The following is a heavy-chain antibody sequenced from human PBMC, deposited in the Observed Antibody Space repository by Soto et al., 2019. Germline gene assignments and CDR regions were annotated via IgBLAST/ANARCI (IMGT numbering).Heavy chain of an antibody. Sequence: QITLKESGPTLVKPTQTLTLTCTFSGFSLSTSGVGVGWIRQPPGKALEWLALMYWDDDKRYSPSLKRRLTTTKDTSKPQALLTTTNMHPLAPATYYSTRNRISSDFLRGSTPSGQGPLVTVSS. D-gene: IGHD3-3*01. CDR1: GFSLSTSGVG. CDR3: TRNRISSDFLRGSTP. J-gene: IGHJ5*02. CDR2: MYWDDDK. V-gene: IGHV2-5*02.